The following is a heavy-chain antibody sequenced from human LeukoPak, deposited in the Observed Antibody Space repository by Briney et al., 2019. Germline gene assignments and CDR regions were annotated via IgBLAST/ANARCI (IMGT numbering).Heavy chain of an antibody. V-gene: IGHV1-69*05. J-gene: IGHJ4*02. CDR2: IIPIFGTA. D-gene: IGHD6-6*01. Sequence: GSSVKVSCKASGGTFSSYAISWVRQAPGQGLEWMGGIIPIFGTANYAQKFQGRVTITTDESTSTAYMELSSLRSEDTAVYYSARVADSSSSLDYWGQGTLVTVSS. CDR3: ARVADSSSSLDY. CDR1: GGTFSSYA.